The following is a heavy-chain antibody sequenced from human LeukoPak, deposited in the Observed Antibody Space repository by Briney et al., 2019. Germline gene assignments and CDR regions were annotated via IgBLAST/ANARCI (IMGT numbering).Heavy chain of an antibody. D-gene: IGHD3-22*01. CDR1: GFTFNSYW. CDR2: IKQDGSEK. J-gene: IGHJ4*02. Sequence: PEESLRLSCAASGFTFNSYWMSWVRQAPGKGLEWVASIKQDGSEKYYVDSVKGRFTISRDNAKNSLYLQMNSLRAEDTAVYYCARDPDYYDSSGYYYPYYFDYWGQGTLVTVSS. CDR3: ARDPDYYDSSGYYYPYYFDY. V-gene: IGHV3-7*01.